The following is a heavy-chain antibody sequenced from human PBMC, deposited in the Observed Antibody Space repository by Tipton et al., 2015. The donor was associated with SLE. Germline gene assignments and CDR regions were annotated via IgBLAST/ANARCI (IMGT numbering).Heavy chain of an antibody. CDR3: ARDWFTDAFDI. CDR1: GGSISSSSYY. V-gene: IGHV4-39*07. CDR2: IYYSGST. J-gene: IGHJ3*02. D-gene: IGHD3-10*01. Sequence: TLSLTCTVSGGSISSSSYYWGWIRQPPGKGLEWIGSIYYSGSTYYNPSLKSRVTISVDTSKNQFSLKLSSVTAADTAVYYCARDWFTDAFDIWGQGTIVTVSS.